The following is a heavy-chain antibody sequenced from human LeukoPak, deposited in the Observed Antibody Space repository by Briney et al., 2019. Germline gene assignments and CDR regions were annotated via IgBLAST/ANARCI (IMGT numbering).Heavy chain of an antibody. V-gene: IGHV4-4*07. Sequence: SETLSLTRTVSGGSISSYYWSWIRQPAGKGLEWIGRIYTSGSTNYNPSLKSRVTMSVDTSKNQFSLKLSSVTAADTAVYYCARGFDCSSASCSCMDLWGQGTTVTVSS. J-gene: IGHJ6*02. CDR1: GGSISSYY. CDR3: ARGFDCSSASCSCMDL. D-gene: IGHD2-2*01. CDR2: IYTSGST.